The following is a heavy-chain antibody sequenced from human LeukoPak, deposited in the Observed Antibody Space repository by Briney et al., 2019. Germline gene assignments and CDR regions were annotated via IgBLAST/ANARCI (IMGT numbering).Heavy chain of an antibody. Sequence: GGSLRLSCAASGSTFSSYSMNWVRQAPGKGLEWVSSISSSSSYICYADSVKGRFTISRDNAKNSLYLQMNSLRAEDTAVYYCAKMYSSGWYETDYWGQGTLVTVSS. CDR3: AKMYSSGWYETDY. J-gene: IGHJ4*02. CDR1: GSTFSSYS. V-gene: IGHV3-21*01. D-gene: IGHD6-19*01. CDR2: ISSSSSYI.